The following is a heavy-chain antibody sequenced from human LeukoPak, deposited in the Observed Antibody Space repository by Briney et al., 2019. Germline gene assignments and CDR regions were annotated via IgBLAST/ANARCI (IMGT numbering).Heavy chain of an antibody. CDR2: INHSGST. J-gene: IGHJ4*02. Sequence: PSETLSLTCTVSGGSISSYYWSWIRQPPGKGLEWIGEINHSGSTNYNPSLKSRVTISVDTSKNQFSLKLSSVTAADTAVYYCARTLSRAPDYWGQGTLVTVSS. CDR1: GGSISSYY. V-gene: IGHV4-34*01. CDR3: ARTLSRAPDY. D-gene: IGHD2-2*01.